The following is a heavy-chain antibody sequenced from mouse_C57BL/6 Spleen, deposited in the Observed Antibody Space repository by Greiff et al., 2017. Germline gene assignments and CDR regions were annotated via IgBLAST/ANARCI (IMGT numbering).Heavy chain of an antibody. V-gene: IGHV1-15*01. CDR3: TRGILRTGAMDY. J-gene: IGHJ4*01. CDR1: GYTFTDYE. CDR2: IDPETGGT. D-gene: IGHD1-1*01. Sequence: QVQLQPSGAELVRPGASVTLSCKASGYTFTDYEMHWVKQTPVHGLEWIGAIDPETGGTAYNQKFKGKAILTADKSSSTAYMELRSLTSEDSAVYYCTRGILRTGAMDYWGQGTSVTVSS.